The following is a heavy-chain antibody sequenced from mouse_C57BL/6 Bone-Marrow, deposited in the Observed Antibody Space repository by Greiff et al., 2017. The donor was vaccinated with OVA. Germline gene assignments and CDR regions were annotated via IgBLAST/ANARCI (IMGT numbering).Heavy chain of an antibody. D-gene: IGHD1-1*01. CDR3: ARYYYYGIPWFAY. J-gene: IGHJ3*01. CDR2: IHPNSGST. V-gene: IGHV1-64*01. CDR1: GYTFTSYW. Sequence: VQLQQPGAELVKPGASVKLSCKASGYTFTSYWMHWVKQRPGQGLEWIGMIHPNSGSTNYNEKFKSKATLTVDKSSSTAYMQLSSLTSEDSAVYYCARYYYYGIPWFAYWGQGTLVTVSA.